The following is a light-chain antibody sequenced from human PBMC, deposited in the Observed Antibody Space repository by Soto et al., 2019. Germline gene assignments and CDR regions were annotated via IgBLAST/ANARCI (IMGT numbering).Light chain of an antibody. Sequence: QSALTQPASVSGSPGQSITISCTGTSSDVGGYNYVSWYPQHPGKAPKLMISNVGDRPSGVSNRFSGSKSGNTASLTISGLQTEDEADYYCSSYTTGSTVVFGGGTKLTVL. CDR2: NVG. CDR1: SSDVGGYNY. CDR3: SSYTTGSTVV. V-gene: IGLV2-14*03. J-gene: IGLJ3*02.